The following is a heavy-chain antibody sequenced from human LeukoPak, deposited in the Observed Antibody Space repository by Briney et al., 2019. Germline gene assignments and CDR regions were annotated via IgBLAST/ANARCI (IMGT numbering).Heavy chain of an antibody. V-gene: IGHV4-4*02. CDR1: GGSISSDNW. CDR3: AGITMIRGDFYFGMDV. Sequence: SGTLSLTCAVSGGSISSDNWWSWVRQPPGKGLEWIGEIFHSVNTHYNPSLKSRVTISVDKSKNQFFLKLSSVTAADSAVYYCAGITMIRGDFYFGMDVWGKGTTVTVSS. D-gene: IGHD3-10*01. J-gene: IGHJ6*04. CDR2: IFHSVNT.